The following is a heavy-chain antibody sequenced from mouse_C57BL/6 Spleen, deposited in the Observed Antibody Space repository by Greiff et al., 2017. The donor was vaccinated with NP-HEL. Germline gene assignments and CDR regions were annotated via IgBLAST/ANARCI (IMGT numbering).Heavy chain of an antibody. CDR1: GFTFTDYY. CDR2: IRNKANGYTT. D-gene: IGHD4-1*01. Sequence: EVKLVESGGGLVQPGGSLSLSCAASGFTFTDYYMSWVRQPPGKALEWLGFIRNKANGYTTEYSASVKGRFTISRDNSQSILYLQMNALRAEDRAAYYGARYRLGLGYWGQGTTLTVSS. V-gene: IGHV7-3*01. CDR3: ARYRLGLGY. J-gene: IGHJ2*01.